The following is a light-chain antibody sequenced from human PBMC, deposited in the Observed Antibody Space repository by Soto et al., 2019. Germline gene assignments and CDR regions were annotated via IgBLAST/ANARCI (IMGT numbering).Light chain of an antibody. Sequence: DIKMTQSASSLSATVGDRVTITCRTSQSISSYLNWYQQQPGKAPKLLIYAASSFQSGVPSRFSGRGSGTDFTLTISSLQPEDFATYYCPQSYSTPLTFGGRTIADIK. CDR3: PQSYSTPLT. CDR2: AAS. J-gene: IGKJ4*01. CDR1: QSISSY. V-gene: IGKV1-39*01.